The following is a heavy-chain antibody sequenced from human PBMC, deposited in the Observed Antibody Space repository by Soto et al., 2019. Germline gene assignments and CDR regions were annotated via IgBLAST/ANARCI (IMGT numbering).Heavy chain of an antibody. V-gene: IGHV3-30*18. Sequence: QVQLVESGGGVVQPGRSLRLSRAASGFIFSTYGMHWVRQAPGKGLEWLSVISYDGNNKYYADSVKGRFTISRDNSKNTLWLQIDSLRTEDTAVYYCAKDLLLTTITTVGDWGQGTLVTVSS. D-gene: IGHD4-17*01. J-gene: IGHJ4*02. CDR2: ISYDGNNK. CDR3: AKDLLLTTITTVGD. CDR1: GFIFSTYG.